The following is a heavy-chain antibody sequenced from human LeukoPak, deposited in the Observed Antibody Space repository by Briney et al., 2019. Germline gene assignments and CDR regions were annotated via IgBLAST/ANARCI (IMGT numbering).Heavy chain of an antibody. D-gene: IGHD2-15*01. Sequence: SETLSLTCTVSGGSISSSSYYWGWIRQPPGKGLEWIGSIYHSGSTYYNPSLKSRVTISVDTSKNQFSLKLSSVTAADTAVYYCARNSVYCSGGSCPPDYWGQGTLVTVSS. CDR1: GGSISSSSYY. J-gene: IGHJ4*02. V-gene: IGHV4-39*01. CDR2: IYHSGST. CDR3: ARNSVYCSGGSCPPDY.